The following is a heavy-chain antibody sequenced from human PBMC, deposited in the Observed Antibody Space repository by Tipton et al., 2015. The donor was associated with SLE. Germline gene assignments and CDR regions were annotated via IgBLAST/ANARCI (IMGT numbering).Heavy chain of an antibody. CDR2: ISGSGGST. J-gene: IGHJ4*02. Sequence: SLRLSCAASGFTFSSYAMSWVRQAPGKGLEWVSAISGSGGSTYYADSVKGRFTISRDNSKNTLYLQMNSLRAEDTAVYYCARGPSPRGLVGGGYYFDYWGQGTLVTVSS. CDR3: ARGPSPRGLVGGGYYFDY. D-gene: IGHD6-19*01. V-gene: IGHV3-23*01. CDR1: GFTFSSYA.